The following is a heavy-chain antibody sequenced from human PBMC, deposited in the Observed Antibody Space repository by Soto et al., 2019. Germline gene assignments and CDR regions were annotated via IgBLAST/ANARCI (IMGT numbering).Heavy chain of an antibody. J-gene: IGHJ5*02. D-gene: IGHD2-15*01. CDR1: GGTFNSYT. V-gene: IGHV1-69*02. CDR2: IIPILGIA. Sequence: SVKVSCKASGGTFNSYTISWVRQAPGQGLEWMGRIIPILGIANYAQKFQGRVTITADKSTSTAYMELSSLRSEDTAVYYCARGPYCSGGSCYSSSWFDPWGQGTLVTVSS. CDR3: ARGPYCSGGSCYSSSWFDP.